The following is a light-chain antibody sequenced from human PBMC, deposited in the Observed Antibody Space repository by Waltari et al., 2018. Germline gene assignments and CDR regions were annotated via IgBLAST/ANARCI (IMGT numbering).Light chain of an antibody. V-gene: IGLV2-14*03. CDR1: SSAIGGYNY. Sequence: QSALTQPASVSGSPGQSITISCTGTSSAIGGYNYVSWYQQHPGKAPKLLIYDVSKRPSGVSNRFSGSKSGNTASLRISGLQADDEAEYYCSSYSTNSAHVFGTGTKVTFL. CDR2: DVS. CDR3: SSYSTNSAHV. J-gene: IGLJ1*01.